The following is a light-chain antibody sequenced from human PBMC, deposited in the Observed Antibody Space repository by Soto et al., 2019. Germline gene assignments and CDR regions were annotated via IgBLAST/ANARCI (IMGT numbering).Light chain of an antibody. CDR1: SSNIGTNT. Sequence: QSVLTQPPSASGTPGQRVTISCSGSSSNIGTNTVNWYQQLPGTAPKLLIYSINQRPSGVPDRFSGSKSGTSASLAISGLQSEDEADYYCAAWDDSLNGVLFGGGTKVTVL. CDR3: AAWDDSLNGVL. J-gene: IGLJ2*01. V-gene: IGLV1-44*01. CDR2: SIN.